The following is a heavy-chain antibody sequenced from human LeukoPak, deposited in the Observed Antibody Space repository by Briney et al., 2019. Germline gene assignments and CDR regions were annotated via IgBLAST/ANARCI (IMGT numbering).Heavy chain of an antibody. D-gene: IGHD3-3*01. CDR3: ARAITIFGAKGFDP. Sequence: ASVKVSCKASGYTFTGYYMHWVRQAPGQGLEWMGWINPNSGGTNYAQKFQGRVTMTRDTSISTAYMELSRLRSDDTAVYYCARAITIFGAKGFDPWGQGTLVTVSS. J-gene: IGHJ5*02. CDR2: INPNSGGT. CDR1: GYTFTGYY. V-gene: IGHV1-2*02.